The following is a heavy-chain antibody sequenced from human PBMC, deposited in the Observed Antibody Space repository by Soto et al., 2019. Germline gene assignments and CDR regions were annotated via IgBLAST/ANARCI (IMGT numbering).Heavy chain of an antibody. J-gene: IGHJ6*02. CDR2: IIPISGTA. D-gene: IGHD2-2*01. CDR1: GGTFSSYA. V-gene: IGHV1-69*01. CDR3: ARSQGSSTSLEIYYYYYYGMDV. Sequence: QVQLVQSGAEVKKPGSSVKVSCKASGGTFSSYAISWVRQAPGQGLEWMGGIIPISGTANYAQKFQGRVTITADESTSTAYMELSSLRSEDTAVYYCARSQGSSTSLEIYYYYYYGMDVWGQRTKVTVSS.